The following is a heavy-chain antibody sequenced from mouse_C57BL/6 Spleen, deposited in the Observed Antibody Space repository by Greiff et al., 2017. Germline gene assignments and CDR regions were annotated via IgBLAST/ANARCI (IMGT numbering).Heavy chain of an antibody. CDR1: GFTFSSYT. V-gene: IGHV5-9*01. J-gene: IGHJ3*01. D-gene: IGHD2-4*01. Sequence: EVQLVESGGGLVKPGGSLKLSCAASGFTFSSYTMSWVRQTPEKRLEWVATISGGGGNTYYPDSVKGRFTISRDNAKNTLYLQMSSLRSEDTALYYCARHGDYGGGAWFAYWGQGTLVTVSA. CDR2: ISGGGGNT. CDR3: ARHGDYGGGAWFAY.